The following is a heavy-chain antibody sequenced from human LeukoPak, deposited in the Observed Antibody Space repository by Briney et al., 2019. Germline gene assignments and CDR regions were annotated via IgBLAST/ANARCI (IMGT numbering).Heavy chain of an antibody. V-gene: IGHV3-21*06. D-gene: IGHD2-2*01. CDR1: GFTFSSYN. Sequence: TGGSLRLSCAASGFTFSSYNMNWVRQAPGKGLEWVSSISSSSSYIYYADSVQGRFSISRDNVKNSLFLQMNSLRAEDTAVYYXXXXXXVLPAYGLDVWGQGTTVTVSS. CDR2: ISSSSSYI. CDR3: XXXXXVLPAYGLDV. J-gene: IGHJ6*02.